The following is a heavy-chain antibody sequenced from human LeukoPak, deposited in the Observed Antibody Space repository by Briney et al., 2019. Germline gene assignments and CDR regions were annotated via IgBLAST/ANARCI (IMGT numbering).Heavy chain of an antibody. V-gene: IGHV1-69*06. CDR2: LIPIFGTA. J-gene: IGHJ3*02. CDR3: ARDISTYGHTGFGGKGAFDI. D-gene: IGHD3-16*01. Sequence: GASVKLSCKASGGTFSSYAISWVRQAPGQGLEWMGGLIPIFGTANYAQKFQGRVTITADKSTSTAYMELSSLRSEDTAVYYCARDISTYGHTGFGGKGAFDIWGQGTMVTVSS. CDR1: GGTFSSYA.